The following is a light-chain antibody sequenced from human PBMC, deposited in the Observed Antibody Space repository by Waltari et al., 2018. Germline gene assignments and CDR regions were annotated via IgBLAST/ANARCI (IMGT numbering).Light chain of an antibody. CDR2: DVS. V-gene: IGLV2-14*03. Sequence: QSALTQPASVSGSLGQSIPMSCTGTSSDICIYNYVSWYQQHPVKAPKLLIYDVSNRPSGVSNRFSGSKSGNTASLTISGLQSEDEADYYCTSFSSDSTPLVFGTGTRVTV. CDR1: SSDICIYNY. J-gene: IGLJ1*01. CDR3: TSFSSDSTPLV.